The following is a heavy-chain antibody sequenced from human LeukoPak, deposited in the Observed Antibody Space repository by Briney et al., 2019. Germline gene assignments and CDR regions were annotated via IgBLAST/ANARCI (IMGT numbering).Heavy chain of an antibody. Sequence: ASVKVSCKASGYTFVSYGINWVRQASGQGPEWMGWISPYNGNTNYAQKFQGRVTMTTDTSTSTVYMELRSLRSDDTAVYYCAREGRDSSGSFDYWGQGTLVTVSS. CDR3: AREGRDSSGSFDY. J-gene: IGHJ4*02. D-gene: IGHD3-22*01. CDR2: ISPYNGNT. V-gene: IGHV1-18*01. CDR1: GYTFVSYG.